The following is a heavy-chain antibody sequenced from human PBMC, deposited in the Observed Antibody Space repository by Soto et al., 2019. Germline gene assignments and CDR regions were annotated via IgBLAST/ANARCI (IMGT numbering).Heavy chain of an antibody. CDR3: ARDAVAGSSYYYGMDV. J-gene: IGHJ6*02. V-gene: IGHV1-69*01. D-gene: IGHD6-19*01. CDR2: IIPIFGTA. CDR1: GGTFSSYV. Sequence: QVQLVQSGAEVKKPGSSVKVSCKASGGTFSSYVISWVRQAPGQGLEWMGGIIPIFGTANYAQKFQGRVTITADESTSTAYMELSSLRSEDTAVYYCARDAVAGSSYYYGMDVWGQGTTVTVSS.